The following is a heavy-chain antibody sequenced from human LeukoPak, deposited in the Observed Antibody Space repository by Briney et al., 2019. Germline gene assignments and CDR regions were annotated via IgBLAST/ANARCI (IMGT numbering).Heavy chain of an antibody. CDR2: IKSDGSAT. V-gene: IGHV3-74*01. D-gene: IGHD4-11*01. Sequence: GGSLRLSCVASGFTFSTFFMHWVRQAPGKGLVWVSRIKSDGSATTYADSVKGRFTISRDNAKNTVYLQMNSLRADDTAVYYCAGPRTTDYYYGMDVWGQGTTVTVSS. CDR3: AGPRTTDYYYGMDV. CDR1: GFTFSTFF. J-gene: IGHJ6*02.